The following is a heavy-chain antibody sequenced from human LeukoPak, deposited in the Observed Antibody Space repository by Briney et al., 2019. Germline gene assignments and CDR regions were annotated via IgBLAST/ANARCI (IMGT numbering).Heavy chain of an antibody. CDR1: GFTFSSYA. J-gene: IGHJ4*02. V-gene: IGHV3-23*01. D-gene: IGHD3-22*01. CDR3: AKDPRRYYDSSGPFDY. Sequence: GGSLRLSCAGSGFTFSSYAMSWVRQAPGKGLEWVSAISGSGGSTYYADSVKGRFTISRDNSKNTLYLQMNSLRAEDTAVYYCAKDPRRYYDSSGPFDYWGQGTLVTVSS. CDR2: ISGSGGST.